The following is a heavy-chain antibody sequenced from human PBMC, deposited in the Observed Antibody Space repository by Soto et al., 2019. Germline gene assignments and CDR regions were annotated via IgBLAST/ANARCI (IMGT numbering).Heavy chain of an antibody. CDR2: ISGYNGDT. V-gene: IGHV1-18*01. CDR1: GYTFTRYG. D-gene: IGHD1-1*01. CDR3: AKNGQQPYYYYGLDV. Sequence: QGHLVQSGAEVKKPGASVKVSCKASGYTFTRYGISWGRQAPGQGLEWMGWISGYNGDTNYAQNLQGRVTMTIDTSTTTAYMELRSLTYDDTAVYYCAKNGQQPYYYYGLDVWGQGTTVTVSS. J-gene: IGHJ6*02.